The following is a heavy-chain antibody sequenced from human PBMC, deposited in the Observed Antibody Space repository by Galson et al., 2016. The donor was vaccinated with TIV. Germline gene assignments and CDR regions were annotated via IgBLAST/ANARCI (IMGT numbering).Heavy chain of an antibody. V-gene: IGHV1-2*04. CDR3: ARIVYGSSALDV. CDR2: INPKSGDT. CDR1: GYTFTGNY. Sequence: SCKASGYTFTGNYMHWMRQAPGQGLEWMGWINPKSGDTSYAQKFQDWVNMTRDMSISTVYMELSRLRSDDTAVYYCARIVYGSSALDVWGQGTTVTVSS. J-gene: IGHJ6*02. D-gene: IGHD4-17*01.